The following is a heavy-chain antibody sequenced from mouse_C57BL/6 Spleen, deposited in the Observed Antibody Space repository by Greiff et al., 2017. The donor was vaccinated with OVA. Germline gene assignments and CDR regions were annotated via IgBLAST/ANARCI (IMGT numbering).Heavy chain of an antibody. V-gene: IGHV1-69*01. CDR2: IDPSDSYT. CDR1: GYTFTSYW. Sequence: VQLQQSGAELVMPGASVKLSCKASGYTFTSYWMHWVKQRPGQGLEWIGEIDPSDSYTNYNQKFKGKSTLTVDKSSSTAYMQLSSLTSEDSAVYYCARGIYYGNYGYFDVWGTGTTVTVSS. CDR3: ARGIYYGNYGYFDV. D-gene: IGHD2-1*01. J-gene: IGHJ1*03.